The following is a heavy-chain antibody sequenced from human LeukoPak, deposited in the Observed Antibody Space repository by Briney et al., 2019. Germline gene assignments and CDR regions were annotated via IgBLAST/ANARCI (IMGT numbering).Heavy chain of an antibody. CDR2: ISYDGSNK. J-gene: IGHJ6*02. CDR1: GFTFSSSG. D-gene: IGHD3-22*01. Sequence: SGGSLRLSCAASGFTFSSSGVHWVRQAPGKGLEWVALISYDGSNKYYADSVKGRFTISRDNSENTLYLQMDSLRAEDTAVYYCARDRVIYYYYAMDVWGHGTTVTVS. CDR3: ARDRVIYYYYAMDV. V-gene: IGHV3-30*03.